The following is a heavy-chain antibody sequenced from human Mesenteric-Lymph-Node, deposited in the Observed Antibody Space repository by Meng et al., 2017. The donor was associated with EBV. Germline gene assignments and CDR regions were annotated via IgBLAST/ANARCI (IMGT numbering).Heavy chain of an antibody. V-gene: IGHV1-69*01. D-gene: IGHD1-26*01. CDR1: GDTISSYA. CDR2: IIPMYPSV. J-gene: IGHJ4*02. CDR3: ARDPRSPPGGTF. Sequence: QVQLVQSGAEVKKPGSSVKVSCKASGDTISSYAISWVRQAPGQGLEWMGGIIPMYPSVSYSQKFQGRVTLSADESTSTVYMELRSLTSEDTAVYYCARDPRSPPGGTFWGQGTLVTVSS.